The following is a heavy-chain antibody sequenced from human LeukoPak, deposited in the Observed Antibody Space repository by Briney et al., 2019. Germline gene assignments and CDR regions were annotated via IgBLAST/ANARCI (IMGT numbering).Heavy chain of an antibody. CDR3: ARGWAAVAYYYYMDV. CDR2: INHSGST. J-gene: IGHJ6*03. Sequence: PSETLSLTCAVYGGSFSGYYWSWIRQPPGKGLEWIGEINHSGSTNYNPSLKSRVTISVDTSKNQFSLKLSSVTAADTAVYYCARGWAAVAYYYYMDVWGKGTTVTVSS. V-gene: IGHV4-34*01. D-gene: IGHD6-13*01. CDR1: GGSFSGYY.